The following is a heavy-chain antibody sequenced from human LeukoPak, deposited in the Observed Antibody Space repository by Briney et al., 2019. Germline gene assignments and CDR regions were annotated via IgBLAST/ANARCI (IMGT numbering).Heavy chain of an antibody. J-gene: IGHJ6*02. D-gene: IGHD6-13*01. CDR3: ARASSSLVVPDWYYYYGMDV. CDR1: GGTFSSYA. Sequence: GASVKVSCKASGGTFSSYAISWVRQAPGQRLEWMGRIIPILGIANYAQKFQGRVTITADKSTSTAYMELSSLRSEDTAVYYCARASSSLVVPDWYYYYGMDVWGQGTTVTVSS. V-gene: IGHV1-69*04. CDR2: IIPILGIA.